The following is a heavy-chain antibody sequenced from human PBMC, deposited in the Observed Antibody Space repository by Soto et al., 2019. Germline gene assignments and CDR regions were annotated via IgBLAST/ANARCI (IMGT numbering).Heavy chain of an antibody. D-gene: IGHD4-17*01. CDR2: IWYDGSNK. CDR1: GFTFSSYG. J-gene: IGHJ3*02. Sequence: QVQLVESGGGVVQPGRSLRLSCAASGFTFSSYGMHWVRQAPGKGLEWVAVIWYDGSNKYYADSVKGRFTISRDNSKNTLYLQMNSLRAEDTAVYYCARGTTVVRVDAFEIWGQGTMVTVSS. CDR3: ARGTTVVRVDAFEI. V-gene: IGHV3-33*01.